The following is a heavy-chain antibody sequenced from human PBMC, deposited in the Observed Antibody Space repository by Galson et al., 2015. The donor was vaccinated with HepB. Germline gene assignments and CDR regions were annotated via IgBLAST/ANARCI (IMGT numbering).Heavy chain of an antibody. D-gene: IGHD3-10*01. CDR1: GFTFSDYY. V-gene: IGHV3-11*06. CDR3: ARELLWFGETHYYYGMDV. Sequence: SLRLSCAASGFTFSDYYMNWIRQAPGKGLEWVSYISSSSSYINYADSVKGRFTISRDNAKNSLYLRMNSLRAEDTAVYYCARELLWFGETHYYYGMDVWGQGTTVTVSS. CDR2: ISSSSSYI. J-gene: IGHJ6*02.